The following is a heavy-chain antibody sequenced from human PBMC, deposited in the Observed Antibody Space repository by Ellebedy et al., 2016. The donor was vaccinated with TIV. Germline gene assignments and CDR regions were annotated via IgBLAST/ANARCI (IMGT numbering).Heavy chain of an antibody. D-gene: IGHD7-27*01. CDR3: ARDAKLGVYWYFDL. Sequence: GESLKISCAASGFNFNNYGMHWVRQAPGKGLEWVAVIWYDGSNKNYADSVKGQFTISRDNSKNTVYLQMNSLRAEDTAVYYCARDAKLGVYWYFDLWGRGTLVTVSS. CDR2: IWYDGSNK. V-gene: IGHV3-33*01. J-gene: IGHJ2*01. CDR1: GFNFNNYG.